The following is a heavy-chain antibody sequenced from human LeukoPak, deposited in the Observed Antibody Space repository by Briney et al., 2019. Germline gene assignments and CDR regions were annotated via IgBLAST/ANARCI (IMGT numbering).Heavy chain of an antibody. Sequence: SETLSLTCTVSGGSISSYYWSWIRQPPGKGLEWIGYIYYSGSTNYNPSLKSRVTISVDTYKNQFCLKLSSVTAAHTAVYYCARSRMGGGPWGQGTLVTVSS. J-gene: IGHJ5*02. CDR1: GGSISSYY. V-gene: IGHV4-59*01. CDR3: ARSRMGGGP. CDR2: IYYSGST. D-gene: IGHD3-16*01.